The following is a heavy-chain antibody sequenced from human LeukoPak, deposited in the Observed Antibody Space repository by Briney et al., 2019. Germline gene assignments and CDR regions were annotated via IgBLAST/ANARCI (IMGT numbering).Heavy chain of an antibody. Sequence: PSETLSLTCTVSGGSISSGSYYWSWIRQPPGKGLEWIGEINHSGSTNYNPSLKSRVTISVDTSKNQFSLKLSSVTAADTAVYYCARHLLTTVPYNWFDPWGQGTLVTVSS. CDR3: ARHLLTTVPYNWFDP. CDR1: GGSISSGSYY. J-gene: IGHJ5*02. D-gene: IGHD4-17*01. CDR2: INHSGST. V-gene: IGHV4-39*01.